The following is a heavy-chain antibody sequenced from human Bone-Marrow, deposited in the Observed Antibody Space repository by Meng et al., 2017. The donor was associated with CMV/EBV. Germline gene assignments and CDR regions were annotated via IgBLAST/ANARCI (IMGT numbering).Heavy chain of an antibody. J-gene: IGHJ6*02. Sequence: ASVKVSCKASGYTFNRYGFSWVRQAPGQGLEWMGWISAYYGNTNYAQKLQGRVTMTTDTSTSTAYMELRSLRSDDTAVYYYARDSRRSSGRGWFDFWSGMDVWGRGTTVTFSS. D-gene: IGHD3-3*01. CDR2: ISAYYGNT. V-gene: IGHV1-18*01. CDR1: GYTFNRYG. CDR3: ARDSRRSSGRGWFDFWSGMDV.